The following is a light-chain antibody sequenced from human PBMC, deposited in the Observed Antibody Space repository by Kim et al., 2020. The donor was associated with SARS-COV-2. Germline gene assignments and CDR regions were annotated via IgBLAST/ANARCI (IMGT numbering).Light chain of an antibody. CDR2: DAS. V-gene: IGKV3-11*01. Sequence: EIVLTQSPATLSLSPGERATLSCRASQSVSSYLAWYQQKPGQAPRLLIYDASNRATGIPARFSGSGSGTDFTLTISSLEPEDFAVYYCQQRRKWPPYTFGQGTKLEI. CDR3: QQRRKWPPYT. J-gene: IGKJ2*01. CDR1: QSVSSY.